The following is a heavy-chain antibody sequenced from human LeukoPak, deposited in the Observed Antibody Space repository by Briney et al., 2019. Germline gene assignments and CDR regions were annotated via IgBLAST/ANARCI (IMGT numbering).Heavy chain of an antibody. CDR3: ARALWLGGGFFDY. CDR1: GFTFSDYY. D-gene: IGHD3-10*01. V-gene: IGHV3-11*04. CDR2: IGSSGTTI. J-gene: IGHJ4*02. Sequence: GGSLRLSCAASGFTFSDYYMTWIRQAPGKGLEWVSHIGSSGTTIYYADSMKGRFTISRDNAKNSLYLQMTSLRAEDTAIYYCARALWLGGGFFDYRGQGTLVTVSS.